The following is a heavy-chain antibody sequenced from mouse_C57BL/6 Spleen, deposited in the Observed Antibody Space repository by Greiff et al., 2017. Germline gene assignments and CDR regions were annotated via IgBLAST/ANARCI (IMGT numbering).Heavy chain of an antibody. CDR3: ASGDYGSSHWYFDV. D-gene: IGHD1-1*01. Sequence: QVQLQQPGAELVKPGASVKLSCKASGYTFTSYWMHWVKQRPGQGLEWIGMIHPNSGSTNYNEKFKSKATLTVDKSSSTAYMQLSSLTSEDSAVYYCASGDYGSSHWYFDVWGTGTTVTVSS. CDR2: IHPNSGST. J-gene: IGHJ1*03. V-gene: IGHV1-64*01. CDR1: GYTFTSYW.